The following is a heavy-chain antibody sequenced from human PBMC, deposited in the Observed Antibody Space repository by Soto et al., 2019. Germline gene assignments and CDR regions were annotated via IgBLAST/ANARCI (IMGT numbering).Heavy chain of an antibody. D-gene: IGHD6-6*01. CDR1: GFTFSSYW. V-gene: IGHV3-74*01. J-gene: IGHJ6*03. CDR3: ARGPYIAARDYYYYYMDV. CDR2: INSDGSST. Sequence: GGSLRLSCAASGFTFSSYWMHWVRQAPGKGLVWVSRINSDGSSTSYADSVKGRFTISRDNAKNTLYLQMNSLRAADTAVYYCARGPYIAARDYYYYYMDVWGKGTTVTVSS.